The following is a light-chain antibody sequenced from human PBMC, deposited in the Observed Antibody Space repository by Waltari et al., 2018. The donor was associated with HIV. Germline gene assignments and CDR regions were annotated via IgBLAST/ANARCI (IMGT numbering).Light chain of an antibody. CDR2: DSP. V-gene: IGKV3-15*01. J-gene: IGKJ1*01. CDR3: QQYNNWPRT. CDR1: QSIGNN. Sequence: EVVLTHSPGTVSVSPGERATLSCRTSQSIGNNLVWYQMKPGQAPRLVIYDSPTRATGIPVRLSGSGSGTEFTLTISSLQSEDFAVYCGQQYNNWPRTFGQGTKVEI.